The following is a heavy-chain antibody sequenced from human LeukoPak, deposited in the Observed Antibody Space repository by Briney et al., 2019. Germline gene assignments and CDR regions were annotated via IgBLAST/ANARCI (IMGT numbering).Heavy chain of an antibody. J-gene: IGHJ5*02. CDR3: ARHWGHGYCSSTSCPAWFDP. Sequence: GESLKISCKGSGYSFSSYWIGWVRQMPGKGLEWMGIIYPGDSDTRYSPSFQGQVTISADKSISTAYLQWSSLKASDTAMYYCARHWGHGYCSSTSCPAWFDPWGQGTLVTVSS. V-gene: IGHV5-51*01. CDR2: IYPGDSDT. CDR1: GYSFSSYW. D-gene: IGHD2-2*01.